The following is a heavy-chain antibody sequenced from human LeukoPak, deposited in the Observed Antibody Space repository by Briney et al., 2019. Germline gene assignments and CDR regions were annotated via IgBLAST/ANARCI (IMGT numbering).Heavy chain of an antibody. D-gene: IGHD3-10*01. J-gene: IGHJ3*02. CDR2: LNWNGGIT. CDR1: GFNFDDYG. Sequence: GGSLSLFCVASGFNFDDYGMNWVRQAPGKGLEWLSGLNWNGGITGYADSVKGRFTISRDNAKNSLYLQMNSLRADDTALYYCASGDFSLRGAAFDIWGQGSKVTVSS. V-gene: IGHV3-20*04. CDR3: ASGDFSLRGAAFDI.